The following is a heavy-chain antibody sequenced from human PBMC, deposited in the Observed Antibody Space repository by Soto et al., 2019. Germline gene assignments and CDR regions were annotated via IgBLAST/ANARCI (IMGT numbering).Heavy chain of an antibody. CDR1: GFTFSSYA. J-gene: IGHJ6*02. CDR3: AKVRDYGSGSYYNEVGYYHGMDV. CDR2: ISGSAGST. D-gene: IGHD3-10*01. Sequence: GGSLRLSCAASGFTFSSYAMIWVRQAPGKGLEWVSAISGSAGSTYYVDSVRGRFSISRDNSKDTLYLQMNSLRAEDTAVYYCAKVRDYGSGSYYNEVGYYHGMDVWGQGTTVTVSS. V-gene: IGHV3-23*01.